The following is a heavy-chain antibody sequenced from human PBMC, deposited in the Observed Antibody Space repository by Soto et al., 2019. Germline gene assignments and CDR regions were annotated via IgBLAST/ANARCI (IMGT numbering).Heavy chain of an antibody. CDR3: VGTGTTDDF. CDR2: IFYSGDT. V-gene: IGHV4-30-4*01. CDR1: GASVNTGDYY. D-gene: IGHD1-7*01. Sequence: VQLQGSGPGLLKPSQTLSLTCTVSGASVNTGDYYWSYIRQPPGKGLEWLGDIFYSGDTYYNPSLKSRATISLNASRNQFSLTLTSVTDADTALYYCVGTGTTDDFWGQGTLVTVSS. J-gene: IGHJ1*01.